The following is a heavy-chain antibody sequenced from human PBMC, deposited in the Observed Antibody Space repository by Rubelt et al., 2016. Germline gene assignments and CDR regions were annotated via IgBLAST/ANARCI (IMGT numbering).Heavy chain of an antibody. V-gene: IGHV4-39*01. Sequence: QLQLQESGPGLVKPSETLSLTCTVSGGSISSSSYYWGWIRQPPGKGLEWIGSIYYSGSTYYNPSLKIRVTLSVDTSKNQFSLKLSSVTAADTAVYYCAHGYYCSGGSCYFDYWGQGTLVTVSS. D-gene: IGHD2-15*01. CDR1: GGSISSSSYY. CDR3: AHGYYCSGGSCYFDY. CDR2: IYYSGST. J-gene: IGHJ4*02.